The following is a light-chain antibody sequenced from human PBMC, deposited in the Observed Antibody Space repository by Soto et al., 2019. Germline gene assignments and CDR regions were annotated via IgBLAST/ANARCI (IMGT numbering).Light chain of an antibody. CDR3: QQAYTIPFT. V-gene: IGKV1-12*01. CDR2: SAS. CDR1: QDISGY. Sequence: DIPMTQFPSSVSASVGDTVTITCRAGQDISGYLAWYQQKPGGAPKLLLFSASSLQTGVPPRFSGSGSGTDFILTISNLEPDDFATYYCQQAYTIPFTFGQGTRLDIK. J-gene: IGKJ5*01.